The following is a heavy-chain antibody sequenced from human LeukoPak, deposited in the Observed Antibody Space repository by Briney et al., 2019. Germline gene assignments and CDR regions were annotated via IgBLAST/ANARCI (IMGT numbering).Heavy chain of an antibody. J-gene: IGHJ4*02. CDR3: AKDGLPGFDY. Sequence: PGGSLRLSCAASGFTFSSYGMHWVRQAPGKGLEWVAVISYDGSNKYYADSVKGRFTISRDNSKNTLYLQMNSLRAEDTAMYYCAKDGLPGFDYWGQGTLVTVSS. CDR2: ISYDGSNK. V-gene: IGHV3-30*18. CDR1: GFTFSSYG.